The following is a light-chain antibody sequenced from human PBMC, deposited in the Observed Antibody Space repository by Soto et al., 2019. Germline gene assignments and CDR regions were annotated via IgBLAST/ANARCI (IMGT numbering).Light chain of an antibody. Sequence: QSALTQPASVSGSPGQSITISCTGTSSDVGNYKYVSWYQQHPGKAPKLMIYEVSNRPSGVSNRFSGSKSGNTASLTISGLQAEDEPDYYCLSYTSSGTYVFGTGTKVTVL. CDR2: EVS. J-gene: IGLJ1*01. V-gene: IGLV2-14*01. CDR3: LSYTSSGTYV. CDR1: SSDVGNYKY.